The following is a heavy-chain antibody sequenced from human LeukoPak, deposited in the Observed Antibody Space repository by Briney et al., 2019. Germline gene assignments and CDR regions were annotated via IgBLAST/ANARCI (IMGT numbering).Heavy chain of an antibody. CDR3: ASRDYGGNYYYMDV. Sequence: GGSLRLSCAASGFTFSSYGMHWVRQTPGKGLVWVSRINIDGSSTSYADSVKGRFTISRDNAKNTLYLQMSSLRAEDTAVYHCASRDYGGNYYYMDVWGKGTTVTVSS. D-gene: IGHD4-23*01. V-gene: IGHV3-74*01. CDR1: GFTFSSYG. J-gene: IGHJ6*03. CDR2: INIDGSST.